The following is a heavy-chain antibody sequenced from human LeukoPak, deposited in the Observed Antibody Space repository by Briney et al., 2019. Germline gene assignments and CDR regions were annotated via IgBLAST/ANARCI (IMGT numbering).Heavy chain of an antibody. CDR1: GFTFSDSW. D-gene: IGHD3-16*01. CDR3: ATYTHWVAGDV. Sequence: GGSLRLSCAASGFTFSDSWMSWVRQAPGKGLEWVANMNQDGSAKGFVDSVKGRFTISRDNARNSLYLQMSSLRPEDTAVYYCATYTHWVAGDVWGQGTTVTVSS. CDR2: MNQDGSAK. V-gene: IGHV3-7*01. J-gene: IGHJ6*02.